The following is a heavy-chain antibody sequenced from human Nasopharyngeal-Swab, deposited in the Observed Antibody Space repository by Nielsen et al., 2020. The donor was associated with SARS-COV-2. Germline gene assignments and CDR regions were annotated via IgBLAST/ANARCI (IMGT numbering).Heavy chain of an antibody. CDR1: GFTFGRFD. V-gene: IGHV3-13*01. Sequence: GESLKISCAASGFTFGRFDMHWVRQVMGKGLEWVSAIGTAGDTYYPRSMKGRFTISRGDAENILYLQMNSLRAEDTAVYYCTRTLSASYMDVWGKGTTVTVSS. J-gene: IGHJ6*03. CDR2: IGTAGDT. CDR3: TRTLSASYMDV.